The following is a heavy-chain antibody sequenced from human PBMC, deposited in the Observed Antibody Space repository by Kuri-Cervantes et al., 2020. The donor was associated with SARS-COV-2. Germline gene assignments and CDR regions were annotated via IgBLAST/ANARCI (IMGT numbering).Heavy chain of an antibody. Sequence: GESLKISCAASGFTFSSYWMHWVRQAPGKGLVWVSRINSDGSSTSYADSVKGRFTISRDNAKNTLYLQMNSLRAEDTAVYYCARGWYYDSSGHHRGWYFDLWGRGTLVTVSS. CDR3: ARGWYYDSSGHHRGWYFDL. D-gene: IGHD3-22*01. CDR1: GFTFSSYW. CDR2: INSDGSST. J-gene: IGHJ2*01. V-gene: IGHV3-74*01.